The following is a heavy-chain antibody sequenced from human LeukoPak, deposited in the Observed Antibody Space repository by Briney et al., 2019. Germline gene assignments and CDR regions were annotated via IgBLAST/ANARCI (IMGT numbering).Heavy chain of an antibody. CDR3: ARGWDTGYSYYGMDV. Sequence: SETLSLTCTVSGGSISGYYWSWIRQPPGKGLEWIGYIYYSGNTNYNPSLKSRVTLSVDTSTNQLFLKLSSVTAADTAVYYCARGWDTGYSYYGMDVWGPGTTVTVFS. CDR1: GGSISGYY. CDR2: IYYSGNT. V-gene: IGHV4-59*01. J-gene: IGHJ6*02. D-gene: IGHD5-18*01.